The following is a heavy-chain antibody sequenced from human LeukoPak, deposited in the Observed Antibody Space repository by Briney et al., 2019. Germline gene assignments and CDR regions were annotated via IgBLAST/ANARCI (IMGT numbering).Heavy chain of an antibody. CDR3: AGTLFRVYYYGMDV. Sequence: SQTLSLTCTVSGGSISSGGYYWSWIRQHPGKGLEWIGYIYYSGSTYYNLSLKSRVTISVDTSKNQFSLKLSSVTAADTAVYYCAGTLFRVYYYGMDVWGQGTTVTVSS. CDR2: IYYSGST. V-gene: IGHV4-31*03. CDR1: GGSISSGGYY. D-gene: IGHD3-10*02. J-gene: IGHJ6*02.